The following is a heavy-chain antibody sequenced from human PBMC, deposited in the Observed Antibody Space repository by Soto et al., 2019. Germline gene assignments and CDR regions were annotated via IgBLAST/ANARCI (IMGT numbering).Heavy chain of an antibody. D-gene: IGHD1-1*01. CDR2: LYDVDGS. Sequence: DVQLVESGGGLIQPGESLRLSGAAFGLTISGKKYVAWVRQAPGKGLEWVSGLYDVDGSFYADSVRGRFTTSGDSSKTTVYLQMNDLRPDDTAVYYCATWHEREHAYDVWGQGTTFTVSS. J-gene: IGHJ3*01. CDR1: GLTISGKKY. V-gene: IGHV3-53*01. CDR3: ATWHEREHAYDV.